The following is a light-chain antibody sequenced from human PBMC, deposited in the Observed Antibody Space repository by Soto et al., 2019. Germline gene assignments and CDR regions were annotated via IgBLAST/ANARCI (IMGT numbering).Light chain of an antibody. CDR2: EGS. CDR3: CPYAGSSTYV. V-gene: IGLV2-23*01. CDR1: NSDVGSYNL. Sequence: QSVLTQPASVSGSPGQSITISCTGTNSDVGSYNLVSWYQQHPGKAPKLMIYEGSKRPSGVSNRFSGSKSGNTASLTISGLQAEDEADYYCCPYAGSSTYVFGTGTKVTVL. J-gene: IGLJ1*01.